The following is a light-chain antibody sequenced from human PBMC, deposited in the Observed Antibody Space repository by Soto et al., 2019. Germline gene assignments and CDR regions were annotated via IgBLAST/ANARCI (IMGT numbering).Light chain of an antibody. CDR1: SSDVGGYNY. V-gene: IGLV2-14*01. Sequence: QSVLTQPASVSGSPGQSITISCTGTSSDVGGYNYVSWYQQYPGKAPKLMIYEVSNRLTGVSNRHSGSQTGNTASLNISGLGAEDEAAYYCSSYTSTSTWVFCGGTKVTAL. CDR3: SSYTSTSTWV. J-gene: IGLJ3*02. CDR2: EVS.